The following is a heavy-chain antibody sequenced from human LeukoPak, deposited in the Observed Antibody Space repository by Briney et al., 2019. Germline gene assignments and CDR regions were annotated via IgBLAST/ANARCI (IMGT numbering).Heavy chain of an antibody. V-gene: IGHV1-18*01. CDR1: GYTFTSYG. Sequence: GASVKVSCKASGYTFTSYGISWVRQASGQGLEWMGWISAYNGNTNYAQKLQGRVTMTTDTSTSTAYMELRSLRSDDTAVYYCARVLNDLHLKYNWFDPWGQGTLVTVSS. J-gene: IGHJ5*02. D-gene: IGHD1-1*01. CDR2: ISAYNGNT. CDR3: ARVLNDLHLKYNWFDP.